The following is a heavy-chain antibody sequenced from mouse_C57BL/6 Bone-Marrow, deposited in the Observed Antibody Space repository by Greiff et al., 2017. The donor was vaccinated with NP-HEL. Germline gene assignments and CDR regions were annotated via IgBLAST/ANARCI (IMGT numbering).Heavy chain of an antibody. J-gene: IGHJ3*01. D-gene: IGHD2-10*01. CDR3: AILLWFAY. CDR1: GYSFTSYG. CDR2: IYPRSGAT. Sequence: QVQLQQSGAELARPGASVKLSCKASGYSFTSYGISWVKQRTGQGLEWIGEIYPRSGATSYNEKFKGKATLTADKSSSTAYMELRSLTSEDSAVYFCAILLWFAYWGQGTLVTVSA. V-gene: IGHV1-81*01.